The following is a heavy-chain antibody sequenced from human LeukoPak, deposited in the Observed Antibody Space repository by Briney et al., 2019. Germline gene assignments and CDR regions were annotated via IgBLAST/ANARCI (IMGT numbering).Heavy chain of an antibody. CDR1: GGSISSYY. CDR3: ARNGPHYYDKSGYLDS. CDR2: IDYSRDT. J-gene: IGHJ4*02. Sequence: SETLSLTCTVSGGSISSYYWSWIRQPPGKGLEGTGNIDYSRDTNYNPSLRSRVTILVDQSRNQFSLKLNSVTAADTAVYYCARNGPHYYDKSGYLDSWGQGTLVTVSS. D-gene: IGHD3-22*01. V-gene: IGHV4-59*03.